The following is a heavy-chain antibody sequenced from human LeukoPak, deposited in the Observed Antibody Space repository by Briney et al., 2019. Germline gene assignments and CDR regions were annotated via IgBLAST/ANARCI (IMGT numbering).Heavy chain of an antibody. Sequence: SETLSLTCSVSGYSISTGYYWGWIRQPPGKGLEWIGTVYHSGSTYYKPSLKSRVTISVGTSKNQFSLKLSSVTAADTAVYYCARDGGGDSRFDYWGQGTLVTVSS. D-gene: IGHD2-21*02. CDR3: ARDGGGDSRFDY. J-gene: IGHJ4*02. V-gene: IGHV4-38-2*02. CDR2: VYHSGST. CDR1: GYSISTGYY.